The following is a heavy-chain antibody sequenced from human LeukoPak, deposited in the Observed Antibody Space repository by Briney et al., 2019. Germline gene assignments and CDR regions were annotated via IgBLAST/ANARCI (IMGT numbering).Heavy chain of an antibody. V-gene: IGHV3-66*01. D-gene: IGHD2-15*01. Sequence: GGSLRLSCAASGFTVSSNYMSWVRQAPGKGLEWVSVIYGGGGTFHADSVQGRFAISRDNSKNMLYLHMNTLRVEDTAVYYCAREGKEPGSGYFDLWGRGTVVTVSS. CDR2: IYGGGGT. J-gene: IGHJ2*01. CDR1: GFTVSSNY. CDR3: AREGKEPGSGYFDL.